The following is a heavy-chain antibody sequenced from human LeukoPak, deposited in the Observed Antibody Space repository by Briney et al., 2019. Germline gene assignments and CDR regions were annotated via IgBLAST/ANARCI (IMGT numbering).Heavy chain of an antibody. J-gene: IGHJ6*03. D-gene: IGHD2-2*01. CDR3: ARSESGVQYFQHYFYIDA. Sequence: SETLSLTCTVSNGDINNYYWSWVWQPPGKGLEWIGYIYYRGSTKYNPSLKSRVTISIDTSNDQVSLRLNSLTAADTAVYCCARSESGVQYFQHYFYIDAWGKGTTVTVSS. V-gene: IGHV4-59*01. CDR2: IYYRGST. CDR1: NGDINNYY.